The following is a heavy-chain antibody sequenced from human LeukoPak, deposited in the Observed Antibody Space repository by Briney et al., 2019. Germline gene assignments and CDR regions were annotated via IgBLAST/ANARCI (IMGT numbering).Heavy chain of an antibody. V-gene: IGHV3-21*06. CDR2: TDTSGRYV. CDR3: ARGRSTTLLRGVAMSDGFDI. J-gene: IGHJ3*02. Sequence: GGSLRLSCAASGFTFSNYGMNWVRQAPGKGLEWVSFTDTSGRYVYYGDSVKGRFTISRDNAKNLLFLQMNGLRAEDTALYYCARGRSTTLLRGVAMSDGFDIWGQGAMVAVSS. D-gene: IGHD3-10*01. CDR1: GFTFSNYG.